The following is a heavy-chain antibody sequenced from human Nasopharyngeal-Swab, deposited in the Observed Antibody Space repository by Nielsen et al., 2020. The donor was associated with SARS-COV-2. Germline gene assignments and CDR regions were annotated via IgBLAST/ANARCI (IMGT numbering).Heavy chain of an antibody. V-gene: IGHV3-21*01. Sequence: GESLKISCAASGFTFSSYSMNWVRQAPGKGLEWVSCISSGRTSIYYADSVKGRFTISRDNAKNSLYLQMNSLRAEDTAVYYCARGDTDLVTIRDYWGQGTLVTVSP. CDR2: ISSGRTSI. CDR1: GFTFSSYS. CDR3: ARGDTDLVTIRDY. J-gene: IGHJ4*02. D-gene: IGHD5-18*01.